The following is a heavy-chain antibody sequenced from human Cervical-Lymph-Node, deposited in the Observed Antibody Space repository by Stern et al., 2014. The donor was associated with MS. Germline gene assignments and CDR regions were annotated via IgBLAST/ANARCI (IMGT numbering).Heavy chain of an antibody. J-gene: IGHJ4*02. Sequence: VQLLQSEAEVRKPGASVKVSCKASGYTSFTSGVAWVRQAPGQGLEWMGRISAYNGNTHYTQKLQGRVTMTTDTSTSTVYMELRSLTSDDTAMYFCARDSSDGFDSWGQGTLVTVSS. CDR3: ARDSSDGFDS. CDR2: ISAYNGNT. D-gene: IGHD6-19*01. V-gene: IGHV1-18*01. CDR1: GYTSFTSG.